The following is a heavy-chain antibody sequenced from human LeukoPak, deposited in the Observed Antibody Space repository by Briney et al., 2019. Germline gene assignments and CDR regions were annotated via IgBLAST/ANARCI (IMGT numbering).Heavy chain of an antibody. D-gene: IGHD1-26*01. CDR3: AKGGSGSYTHNYFDY. CDR2: ISWNSGSI. J-gene: IGHJ4*02. Sequence: GGSLRLSCAASGFTFDDYAMHWVRQAPGKGLEWVSGISWNSGSIGYADSVKGRFTISRDNAKNSLYLQMNSLRAEDMALYYCAKGGSGSYTHNYFDYWGQGTLVTVPS. V-gene: IGHV3-9*03. CDR1: GFTFDDYA.